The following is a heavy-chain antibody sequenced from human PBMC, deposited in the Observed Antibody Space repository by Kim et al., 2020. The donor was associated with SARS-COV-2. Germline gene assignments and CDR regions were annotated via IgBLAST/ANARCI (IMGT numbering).Heavy chain of an antibody. V-gene: IGHV3-30*07. CDR3: ARDFRGYCSSTSCRLPMDV. J-gene: IGHJ6*02. D-gene: IGHD2-2*01. Sequence: GRFTISRDNSKNTLYLQMNSLRAEDTAVYYCARDFRGYCSSTSCRLPMDVWGQGTTVTVSS.